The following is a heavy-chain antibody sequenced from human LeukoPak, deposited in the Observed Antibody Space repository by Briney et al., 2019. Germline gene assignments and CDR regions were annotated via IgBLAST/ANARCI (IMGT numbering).Heavy chain of an antibody. Sequence: ASVKVSCKTSGYIFTNYYIHWVRQAHGQGLECMGIINPNGGSASYAQKFQGRVTMTRDTSTSTVYMEVSSLRSEDTAVYYCARGSSYALGSGFDYWGQGTLVSVSS. D-gene: IGHD2-2*01. CDR2: INPNGGSA. CDR1: GYIFTNYY. J-gene: IGHJ4*02. CDR3: ARGSSYALGSGFDY. V-gene: IGHV1-46*01.